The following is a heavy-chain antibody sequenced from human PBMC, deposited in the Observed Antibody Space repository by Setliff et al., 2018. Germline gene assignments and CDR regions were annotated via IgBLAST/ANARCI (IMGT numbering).Heavy chain of an antibody. CDR1: GYTFTYFG. J-gene: IGHJ6*02. V-gene: IGHV1-18*01. CDR3: AKAPAVSLTEAVRRTYYDYAMDA. CDR2: ISPYNGQT. Sequence: ASVKVSCKASGYTFTYFGLSWVRQAPGQGLEWMGWISPYNGQTTYAQRFQGRITMTTDTSTDTAYMELRNLRSDDTAIYFCAKAPAVSLTEAVRRTYYDYAMDAWGQGTTVTV. D-gene: IGHD3-9*01.